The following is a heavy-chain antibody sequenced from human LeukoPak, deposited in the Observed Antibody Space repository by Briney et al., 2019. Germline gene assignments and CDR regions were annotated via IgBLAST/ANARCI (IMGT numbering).Heavy chain of an antibody. V-gene: IGHV3-33*01. CDR1: AFRFSSHC. J-gene: IGHJ4*02. D-gene: IGHD3-10*01. CDR2: IWYDGSNP. CDR3: ARFVGSDYTGSFDL. Sequence: GGSLRLSCAGSAFRFSSHCMHWVRQAPGKGLEWLGDIWYDGSNPDYVDPVKGRFTISRDNSKNTVYLQMNSLRAEDTAVYHCARFVGSDYTGSFDLWGQGTPVTVSS.